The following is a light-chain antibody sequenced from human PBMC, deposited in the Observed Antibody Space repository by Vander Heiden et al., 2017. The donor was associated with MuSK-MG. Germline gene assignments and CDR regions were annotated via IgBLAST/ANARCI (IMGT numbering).Light chain of an antibody. CDR3: QQSDSVPYT. V-gene: IGKV1-39*01. J-gene: IGKJ2*01. CDR1: QSISNY. CDR2: ATS. Sequence: DIQMTQSPSSVAASIGDRVTITCRASQSISNYLNWYQQRPGQAPTLLIFATSTVQSGVPLRFSGSGSGTDFTLTISRLQPDDFATYFCQQSDSVPYTFGQGTKLEIE.